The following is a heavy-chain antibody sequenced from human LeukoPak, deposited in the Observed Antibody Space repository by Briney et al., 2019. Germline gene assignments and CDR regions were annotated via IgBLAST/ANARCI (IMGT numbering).Heavy chain of an antibody. D-gene: IGHD3-10*01. CDR2: ISSSGRTI. Sequence: GGSLRLSCAASGFTFSSYEMNWVRQAPGKGLGWVSYISSSGRTIYYADSVKGRFTLSRDNAKNSLYMQMNSLRAEDTAVYYCATNLWFGELDYFWGQGTLVTVSS. CDR3: ATNLWFGELDYF. V-gene: IGHV3-48*03. J-gene: IGHJ4*02. CDR1: GFTFSSYE.